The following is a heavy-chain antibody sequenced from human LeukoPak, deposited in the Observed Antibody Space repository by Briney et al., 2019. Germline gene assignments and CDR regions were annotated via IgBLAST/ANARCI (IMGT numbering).Heavy chain of an antibody. CDR2: INSDGSST. D-gene: IGHD3-16*01. Sequence: PGGSLRLSCAASGFTFSTYWMQWVRQAPGKGLVWVSHINSDGSSTTYADSVKGRFTTSRDNAKNMLSLQMNGLRVEDTAVYYCVRDNFGVDYWGQGTLVTVSS. CDR1: GFTFSTYW. V-gene: IGHV3-74*03. CDR3: VRDNFGVDY. J-gene: IGHJ4*02.